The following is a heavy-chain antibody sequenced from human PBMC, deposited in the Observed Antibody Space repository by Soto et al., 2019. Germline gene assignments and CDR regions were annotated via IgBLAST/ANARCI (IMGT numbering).Heavy chain of an antibody. Sequence: GASVKVSCKASGYTFTSYGISWVRQAPGQGLEWMGWISAYNGNTNYAQKLQGRVTMTTDTSTSTAYMELRSLRSDDTAVYYCARDVKDFWSGYWDVWGKGTTVTSPQ. J-gene: IGHJ6*04. V-gene: IGHV1-18*01. CDR3: ARDVKDFWSGYWDV. D-gene: IGHD3-3*01. CDR2: ISAYNGNT. CDR1: GYTFTSYG.